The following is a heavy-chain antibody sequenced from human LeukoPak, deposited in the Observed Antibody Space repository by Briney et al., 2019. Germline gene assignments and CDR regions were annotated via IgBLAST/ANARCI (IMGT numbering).Heavy chain of an antibody. D-gene: IGHD3-3*01. V-gene: IGHV3-30*18. CDR1: GFTFSSYG. CDR2: ISYDGSNK. J-gene: IGHJ4*02. Sequence: GGSLRLSCAASGFTFSSYGMHWLRQAPGKGLEWVAVISYDGSNKYYADSVKGRFTISRDNSKNTLYLQMNSLRAEDTAVYYCAKSSLDFWSGYYLSSDFDYWGQGTLVTVSS. CDR3: AKSSLDFWSGYYLSSDFDY.